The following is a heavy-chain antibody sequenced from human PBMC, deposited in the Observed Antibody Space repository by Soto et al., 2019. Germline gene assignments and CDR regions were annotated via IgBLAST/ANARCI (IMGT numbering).Heavy chain of an antibody. V-gene: IGHV1-69*01. Sequence: QVQLVQSGAEVKQPGSSVKVSCKASGGTFSSYAISWVRQAPGQGLEWMGGIIPISGTANYAQKFQGRVTITADESTSTAYMELSSLRSEDTAVYYCARSQGSSTSLEIYYSYYYGMDVWGQGTTVTVSS. CDR3: ARSQGSSTSLEIYYSYYYGMDV. CDR2: IIPISGTA. J-gene: IGHJ6*02. D-gene: IGHD2-2*01. CDR1: GGTFSSYA.